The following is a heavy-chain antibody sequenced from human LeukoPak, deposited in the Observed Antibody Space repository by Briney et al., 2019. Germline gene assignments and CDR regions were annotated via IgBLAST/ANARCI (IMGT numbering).Heavy chain of an antibody. CDR1: GDSISSSSYY. Sequence: SETLSLTCTVSGDSISSSSYYWSWIRQPAGKGLEWIGRIYTSGSTNYNPSLKSRVTISVDTSKNQFSLKLSSVTAADTAVYYCARYITSNYYGSGSVFDYWGQGTLVTVSS. CDR3: ARYITSNYYGSGSVFDY. D-gene: IGHD3-10*01. CDR2: IYTSGST. J-gene: IGHJ4*02. V-gene: IGHV4-61*02.